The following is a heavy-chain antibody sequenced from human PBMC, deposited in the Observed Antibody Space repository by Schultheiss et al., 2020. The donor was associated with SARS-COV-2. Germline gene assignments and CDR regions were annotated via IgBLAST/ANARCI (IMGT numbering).Heavy chain of an antibody. J-gene: IGHJ4*02. D-gene: IGHD4-23*01. CDR2: IYYSGSS. CDR3: ARGRWLFDY. CDR1: GGSISSSY. Sequence: SETLSLTCTVSGGSISSSYWSWIRQPPGKGLEWIGYIYYSGSSNYNPSLKSRVTISVDTSKNQFSLKLSSVTAADTAVYYCARGRWLFDYWGQGTLVTVSS. V-gene: IGHV4-59*08.